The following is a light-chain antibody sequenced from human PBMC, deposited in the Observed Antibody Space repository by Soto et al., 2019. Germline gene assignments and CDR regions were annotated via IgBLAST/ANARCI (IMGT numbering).Light chain of an antibody. V-gene: IGKV1-9*01. Sequence: IRLTQSPSSLSASVGDRVTITCRASQGISGYLAWYQQQPGKAPKLVIGIASTLQSGVPSRFSGSGSGTDFTLTISSLQPEDVATYYCQQLNSYPLTFGGGTKVDIK. CDR2: IAS. CDR3: QQLNSYPLT. CDR1: QGISGY. J-gene: IGKJ4*01.